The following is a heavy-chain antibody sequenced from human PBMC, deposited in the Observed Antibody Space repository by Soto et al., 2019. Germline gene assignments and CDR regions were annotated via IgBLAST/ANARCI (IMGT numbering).Heavy chain of an antibody. CDR2: VSSSGGNT. Sequence: LRLSCAASGFTFSLYGMSWVRQAPGKGLEWVSSVSSSGGNTYYADSVKGRFTVSRDNAKNSVYLDMNSLSAEDTAVYYCARESEDLTSNFDYWGQGTLVTVSS. J-gene: IGHJ4*02. CDR1: GFTFSLYG. CDR3: ARESEDLTSNFDY. V-gene: IGHV3-21*01.